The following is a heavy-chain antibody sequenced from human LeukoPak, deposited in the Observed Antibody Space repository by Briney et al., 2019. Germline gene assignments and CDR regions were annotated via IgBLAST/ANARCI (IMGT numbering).Heavy chain of an antibody. CDR2: IYYSWST. CDR3: ASVTTVRRWGAFDI. J-gene: IGHJ3*02. D-gene: IGHD4-17*01. Sequence: SETLSLTWTVSGGSISSYYWSWIRQPPGKGLDGIGFIYYSWSTNYTPSLKSRVTISVDTSKNQFSLKLSSVTAADTAVYYCASVTTVRRWGAFDIWGQGTMVTVSS. CDR1: GGSISSYY. V-gene: IGHV4-59*12.